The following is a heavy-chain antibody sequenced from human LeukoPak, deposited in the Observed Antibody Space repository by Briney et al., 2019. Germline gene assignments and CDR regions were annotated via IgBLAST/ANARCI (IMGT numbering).Heavy chain of an antibody. CDR2: ISSSSSYI. D-gene: IGHD3-10*01. CDR1: GFTFSSYS. Sequence: GGSLRLSCAASGFTFSSYSMNWVRQAPGKGLEWVSSISSSSSYIYYADSVKGRFTISRDNAKNSLYLQMNSLRAEDTAVYYCARAKGRRDYFDYWGQGTLVTVSS. CDR3: ARAKGRRDYFDY. J-gene: IGHJ4*02. V-gene: IGHV3-21*01.